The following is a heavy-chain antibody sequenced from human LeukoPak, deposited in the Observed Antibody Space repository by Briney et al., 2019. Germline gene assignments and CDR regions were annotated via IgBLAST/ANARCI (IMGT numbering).Heavy chain of an antibody. CDR3: ASRITMKPFDC. V-gene: IGHV4-34*01. CDR1: AASFSGNY. D-gene: IGHD3-22*01. Sequence: SATLSLTCAVYAASFSGNYWSSIRHPAGNGLGWIGEINHSGSTNSNPSLKNRVTISVDTSKNRFSLKLSSVTAADTAVYCCASRITMKPFDCWGQGTLVTVSS. J-gene: IGHJ4*02. CDR2: INHSGST.